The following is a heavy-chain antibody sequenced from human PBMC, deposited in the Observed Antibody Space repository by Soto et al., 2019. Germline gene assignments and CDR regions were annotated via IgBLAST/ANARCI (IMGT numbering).Heavy chain of an antibody. CDR3: TSKGITIFGVEYYYGMDV. J-gene: IGHJ6*02. V-gene: IGHV3-73*01. D-gene: IGHD3-3*01. CDR1: GFTFSGSA. Sequence: GGSLRLSCAASGFTFSGSAMHWVRQASGKGLEWVGRIRSKANSYATAYAASVKGRFTISRDDSKNTAYLQMNSLKTEDTAVYYCTSKGITIFGVEYYYGMDVWGQGTTVTVSS. CDR2: IRSKANSYAT.